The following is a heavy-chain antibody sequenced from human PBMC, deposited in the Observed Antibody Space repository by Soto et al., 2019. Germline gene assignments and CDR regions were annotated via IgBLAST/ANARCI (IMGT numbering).Heavy chain of an antibody. CDR3: ARGYYGDYANPVYYYYMDV. V-gene: IGHV4-59*08. D-gene: IGHD4-17*01. Sequence: SETLSLTCPVSGGSISSYYWSWIRQPPGKGLEWIGYIYYSGSTNYNPSLKSRVTISVDTSKNQFSLKLSSVTAADTAVYYCARGYYGDYANPVYYYYMDVWGKGTTVTVSS. CDR2: IYYSGST. J-gene: IGHJ6*03. CDR1: GGSISSYY.